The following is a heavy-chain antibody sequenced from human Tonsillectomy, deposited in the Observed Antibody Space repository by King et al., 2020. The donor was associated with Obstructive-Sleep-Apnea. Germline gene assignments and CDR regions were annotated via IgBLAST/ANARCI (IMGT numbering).Heavy chain of an antibody. CDR3: ARVFFRSSATKYYYYGMDV. D-gene: IGHD2-2*01. CDR1: GGTFSNYA. CDR2: IIPIFGSP. Sequence: VQLVESGAEVKKPGSSVKVSCKASGGTFSNYAINWVRQAPGQGLEWMGGIIPIFGSPDYAQKFQGGVTITADESTNTSYMELSSLRSEDTAVYYCARVFFRSSATKYYYYGMDVWGQGTTVTVSS. J-gene: IGHJ6*02. V-gene: IGHV1-69*01.